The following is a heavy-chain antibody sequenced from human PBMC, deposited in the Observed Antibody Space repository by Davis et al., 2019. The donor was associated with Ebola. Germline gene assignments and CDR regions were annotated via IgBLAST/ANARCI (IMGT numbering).Heavy chain of an antibody. J-gene: IGHJ5*02. V-gene: IGHV3-23*01. CDR2: IPGSGESA. CDR3: AKGWGTVGS. Sequence: PGGSLSLSCPASGFTFSLYAISCNRQAPGKGLEWVSSIPGSGESALSADSVKGRFTISRDNAKNTLYLQMNSLTAEDTAIYYCAKGWGTVGSWGQGTLVTVSS. CDR1: GFTFSLYA. D-gene: IGHD3-16*01.